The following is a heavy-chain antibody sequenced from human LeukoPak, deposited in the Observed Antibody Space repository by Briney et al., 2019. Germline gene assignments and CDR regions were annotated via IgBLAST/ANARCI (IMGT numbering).Heavy chain of an antibody. V-gene: IGHV3-30-3*01. D-gene: IGHD3-22*01. CDR2: ISYDGSNK. CDR1: GFTFSSYA. Sequence: GGSLRLSCAASGFTFSSYAMHWVRQAPGKGLEWVAVISYDGSNKYYADSVKGRFTISRDNSKNTLYLQMNSLRAEDTAVYYCARISDSSGYYPFRYGGYYYMDVWGKGTTVTVSS. CDR3: ARISDSSGYYPFRYGGYYYMDV. J-gene: IGHJ6*03.